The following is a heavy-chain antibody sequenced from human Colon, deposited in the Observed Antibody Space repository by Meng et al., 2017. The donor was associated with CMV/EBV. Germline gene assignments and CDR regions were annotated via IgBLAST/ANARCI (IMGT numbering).Heavy chain of an antibody. V-gene: IGHV3-73*01. D-gene: IGHD6-19*01. CDR2: IRSKANNYAT. Sequence: GGSLRLSCAASGFIFSDSAMYWVRQASGKGLEWVGRIRSKANNYATTYAASVEGRFTISRDDSKNMVYLEMNSLKTVDTAVYYCSRPTAVASSATDYWGQGTLVTVSS. J-gene: IGHJ4*02. CDR3: SRPTAVASSATDY. CDR1: GFIFSDSA.